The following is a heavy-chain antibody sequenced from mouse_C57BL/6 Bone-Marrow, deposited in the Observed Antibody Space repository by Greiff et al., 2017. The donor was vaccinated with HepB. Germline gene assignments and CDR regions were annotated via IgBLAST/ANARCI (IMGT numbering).Heavy chain of an antibody. J-gene: IGHJ4*01. D-gene: IGHD2-4*01. CDR3: ARRIYYDYDGGMDY. CDR2: IYPGSGNT. Sequence: QVQLKESGAELVRPGASVKLSCKASGYTFTDYYINWVKQRPGQGLEWIARIYPGSGNTYYNEKFKGKATLTAEKSSSTAYMQLSSLTSEDSAVYVCARRIYYDYDGGMDYWGQGTSVTVSS. V-gene: IGHV1-76*01. CDR1: GYTFTDYY.